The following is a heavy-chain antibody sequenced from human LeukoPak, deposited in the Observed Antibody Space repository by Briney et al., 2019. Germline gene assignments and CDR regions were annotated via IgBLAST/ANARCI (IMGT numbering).Heavy chain of an antibody. CDR3: TTGDTAMVDGNYFDY. D-gene: IGHD5-18*01. J-gene: IGHJ4*02. CDR2: IKSKTDGETT. V-gene: IGHV3-15*01. Sequence: PGGSLRLSCAASGFTFSNAWMSWVRQAPGKGLEWVGRIKSKTDGETTDYAAPVKGRFTISRDDSKNTLYLQMNSLKTEDTAVYYCTTGDTAMVDGNYFDYWGQGTLVTVSS. CDR1: GFTFSNAW.